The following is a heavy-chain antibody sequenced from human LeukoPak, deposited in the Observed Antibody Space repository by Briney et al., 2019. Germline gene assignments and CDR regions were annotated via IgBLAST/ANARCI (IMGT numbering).Heavy chain of an antibody. CDR3: AKRDGSGYVDDY. CDR2: ISGSGSST. V-gene: IGHV3-23*01. Sequence: PGGSLRLSCAASGFTVSSNYMSWVRQAPGKGLEWVSAISGSGSSTYYADSVRGRFTISRDNSKSTLYLQMNSLRAEDTAVYYCAKRDGSGYVDDYWGQGTLVTVSS. J-gene: IGHJ4*02. CDR1: GFTVSSNY. D-gene: IGHD3-22*01.